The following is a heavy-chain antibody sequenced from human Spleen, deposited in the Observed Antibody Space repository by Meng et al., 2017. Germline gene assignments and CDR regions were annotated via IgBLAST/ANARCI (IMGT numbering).Heavy chain of an antibody. CDR3: AKDVSSVSGWYGGPLDY. CDR2: VSGDGGTT. CDR1: GFTFNNFA. V-gene: IGHV3-23*01. J-gene: IGHJ4*02. Sequence: GGSLRLSCIASGFTFNNFAMSWVRQAPGKGLEWVSTVSGDGGTTYYADSVKGRFTISRDNSKNTLYVQMNNLRAEDTAVYYCAKDVSSVSGWYGGPLDYWGQGTLVTVSS. D-gene: IGHD6-19*01.